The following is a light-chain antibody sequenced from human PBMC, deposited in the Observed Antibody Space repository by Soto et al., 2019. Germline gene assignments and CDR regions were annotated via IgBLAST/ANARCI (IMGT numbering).Light chain of an antibody. CDR3: QQSYSTPT. J-gene: IGKJ4*01. Sequence: DIQMTQSPSSLSASVGDRVTITCRASQSISSYLNWYQQKPGKAPKLLIYAASSLQSGVPSRFSGSGSGTDFTLNISSLQPEDFATYYCQQSYSTPTFGGGTKVDIK. CDR2: AAS. CDR1: QSISSY. V-gene: IGKV1-39*01.